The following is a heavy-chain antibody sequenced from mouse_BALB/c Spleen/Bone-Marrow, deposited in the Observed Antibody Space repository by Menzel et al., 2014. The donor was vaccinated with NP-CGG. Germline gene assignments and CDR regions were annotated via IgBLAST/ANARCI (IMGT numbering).Heavy chain of an antibody. J-gene: IGHJ2*01. CDR2: INPDSSTI. Sequence: ESGGGLVQPGGSLKLSCAASGFDFSRYWMSWVRQAPGKGLEWIGEINPDSSTINYTPSLKDKFIISRDDAKNTLYLQMSKVRSEDTALYYCARPLYYYGSSHFDYWGQGTTLTVSS. CDR3: ARPLYYYGSSHFDY. D-gene: IGHD1-1*01. V-gene: IGHV4-1*02. CDR1: GFDFSRYW.